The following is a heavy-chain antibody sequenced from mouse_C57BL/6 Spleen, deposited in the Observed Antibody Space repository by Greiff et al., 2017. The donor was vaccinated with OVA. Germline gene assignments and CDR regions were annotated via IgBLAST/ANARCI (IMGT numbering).Heavy chain of an antibody. J-gene: IGHJ2*01. V-gene: IGHV14-2*01. D-gene: IGHD2-1*01. Sequence: VQLQQSGAELVKPGASVKLSCTASGFNIKDYYMHWVKQRTEQGLEWIGRIDPEDGETKYAPKFPGKATITADTSSNTAYLQLSSLTSEDTAVYYCARSPYGNYPLDYWGQGTTLTVSS. CDR3: ARSPYGNYPLDY. CDR2: IDPEDGET. CDR1: GFNIKDYY.